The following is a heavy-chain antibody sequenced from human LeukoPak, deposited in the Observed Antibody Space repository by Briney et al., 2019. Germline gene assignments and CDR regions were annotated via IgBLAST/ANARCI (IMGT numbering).Heavy chain of an antibody. CDR3: ARGKDDSTGHYDAFDI. J-gene: IGHJ3*02. Sequence: APLKVSCKASGYSFSDNYVHWVRQAPGQGLEYMGWINVKSGETNFSQRFKGRVTMTSDTSISTAYMEMRKLRSDDTAVYFCARGKDDSTGHYDAFDIWGHGTMVTVSS. D-gene: IGHD3-22*01. V-gene: IGHV1-2*02. CDR1: GYSFSDNY. CDR2: INVKSGET.